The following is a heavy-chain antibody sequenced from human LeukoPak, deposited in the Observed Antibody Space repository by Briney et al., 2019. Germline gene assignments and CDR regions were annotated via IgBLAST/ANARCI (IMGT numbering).Heavy chain of an antibody. D-gene: IGHD3-22*01. V-gene: IGHV3-48*04. J-gene: IGHJ6*02. CDR3: AREFYYYDSSGYYEGPSYYYYGMDV. CDR1: RFTFSTYG. Sequence: GGSLRLSCAASRFTFSTYGMHWVRQAPGKGLEWVSYISSSSSTIYYADSVKGRFTISRDNAKNSLYLQMNSLRAEDTAVYYCAREFYYYDSSGYYEGPSYYYYGMDVWGQGTTVTVSS. CDR2: ISSSSSTI.